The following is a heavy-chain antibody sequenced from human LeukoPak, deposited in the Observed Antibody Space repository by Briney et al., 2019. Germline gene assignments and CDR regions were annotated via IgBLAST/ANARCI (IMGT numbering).Heavy chain of an antibody. Sequence: GGSLRLSCAASGFTFSNAWMSWVRQAPGKGLEWVGRIKSKTDGGTTDYAAPVKGRFTISRDDSKNTLYLQMNSLKTEDTAVYYCTTEQQLVQVGWFDPWGQGTLGTVSS. CDR1: GFTFSNAW. J-gene: IGHJ5*02. CDR2: IKSKTDGGTT. D-gene: IGHD6-13*01. V-gene: IGHV3-15*01. CDR3: TTEQQLVQVGWFDP.